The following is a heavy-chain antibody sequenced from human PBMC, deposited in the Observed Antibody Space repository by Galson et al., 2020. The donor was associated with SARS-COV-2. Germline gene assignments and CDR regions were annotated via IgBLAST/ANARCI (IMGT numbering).Heavy chain of an antibody. D-gene: IGHD3-22*01. Sequence: GESLKISCAASGFTFSDYYMSWIRQAPGKGLEWVSYISSSGSTIYYADSVKGRFTISRDNAKNSLYLQMNSLRAEDTAVYYCARDMIAYDSRGYYQNYYYYGMDVWGQGTTVTVSS. CDR3: ARDMIAYDSRGYYQNYYYYGMDV. V-gene: IGHV3-11*01. CDR1: GFTFSDYY. J-gene: IGHJ6*02. CDR2: ISSSGSTI.